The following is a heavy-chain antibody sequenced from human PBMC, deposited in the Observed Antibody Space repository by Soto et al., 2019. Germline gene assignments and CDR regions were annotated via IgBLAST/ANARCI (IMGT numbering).Heavy chain of an antibody. Sequence: QVQLVESGGGVVQPGRSLRLSCAASGFTFSSYGMHWVRQAPGKGLEWVAVISYDGSNKYYADSVKGRFTISRDNSKNTLYLQMNSLRAEDTAVYYRAKDLKRWELPTTRAWFDPWGQGTLVTVSS. V-gene: IGHV3-30*18. CDR2: ISYDGSNK. CDR3: AKDLKRWELPTTRAWFDP. J-gene: IGHJ5*02. D-gene: IGHD1-26*01. CDR1: GFTFSSYG.